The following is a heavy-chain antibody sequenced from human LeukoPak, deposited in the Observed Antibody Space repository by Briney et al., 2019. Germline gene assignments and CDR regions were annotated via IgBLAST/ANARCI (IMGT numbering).Heavy chain of an antibody. J-gene: IGHJ4*02. CDR2: IHYDSSTE. Sequence: GGSLRLSCAASGFAFSSYGMHWVRQAPGKGLEWVAYIHYDSSTEDYADSVKGRITISRDNSKNTLYLQMNSLRAEDTAVYYCAKGVGYCSGGSCQQFDYWGQGTLVTVSS. CDR3: AKGVGYCSGGSCQQFDY. D-gene: IGHD2-15*01. CDR1: GFAFSSYG. V-gene: IGHV3-30*02.